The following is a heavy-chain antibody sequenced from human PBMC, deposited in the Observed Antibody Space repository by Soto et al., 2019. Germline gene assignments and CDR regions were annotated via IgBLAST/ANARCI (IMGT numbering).Heavy chain of an antibody. D-gene: IGHD3-22*01. J-gene: IGHJ3*02. Sequence: GASVKVSCKASGGTFSSYTISWVRQAPGQGLEWMGRIIPILGIANYAQKFQGRVTITADKSTSTAYMELSSLRSEDTAVYYCARDLGYYDSSGYLLGPSDAFDIWGQGTMVTVSS. CDR2: IIPILGIA. V-gene: IGHV1-69*04. CDR1: GGTFSSYT. CDR3: ARDLGYYDSSGYLLGPSDAFDI.